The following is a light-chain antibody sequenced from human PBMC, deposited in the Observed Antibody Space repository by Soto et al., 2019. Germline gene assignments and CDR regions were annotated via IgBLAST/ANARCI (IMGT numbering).Light chain of an antibody. V-gene: IGKV4-1*01. Sequence: DIVMTQSPESLAVSLGERATIKCNSSKSVLYSSNSKNYLAWHQQKPGQPPKMLIYWASTRKSGVPDRFSGSGSGTDFTLTISSLQAEDVAVYYCQQHYTTPWTFGQGTRVELK. CDR3: QQHYTTPWT. J-gene: IGKJ1*01. CDR2: WAS. CDR1: KSVLYSSNSKNY.